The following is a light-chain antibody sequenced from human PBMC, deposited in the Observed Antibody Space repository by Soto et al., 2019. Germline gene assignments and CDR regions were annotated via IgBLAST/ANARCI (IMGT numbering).Light chain of an antibody. CDR2: EVT. V-gene: IGLV2-8*01. J-gene: IGLJ2*01. Sequence: QSALTQPPSASGSPGQSVTTSCTGASSDFGGTNYVSWYQQHPGKAPKLMIFEVTKRPSGVPDRFSGSKSGNTASLTVSGLQAEDEADYYCTSYAGSYADVVFGGGTKVTVL. CDR3: TSYAGSYADVV. CDR1: SSDFGGTNY.